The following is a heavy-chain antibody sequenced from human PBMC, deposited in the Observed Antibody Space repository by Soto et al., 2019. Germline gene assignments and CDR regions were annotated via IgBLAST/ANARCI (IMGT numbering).Heavy chain of an antibody. D-gene: IGHD3-22*01. CDR2: IYDSGST. CDR3: ARARPKDVYFYDSSGYGGDAFAI. Sequence: PSETLSLTCSVSGGSISSGGYYWSWIRQHPGKGLEWIGYIYDSGSTYYNPSLKSRVTISLDTSNNQFSLNLISVTAADTAVYYCARARPKDVYFYDSSGYGGDAFAIWGQGTMVTVSS. V-gene: IGHV4-31*03. CDR1: GGSISSGGYY. J-gene: IGHJ3*02.